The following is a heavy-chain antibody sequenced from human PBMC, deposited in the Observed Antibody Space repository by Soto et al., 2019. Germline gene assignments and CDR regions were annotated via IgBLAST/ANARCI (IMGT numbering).Heavy chain of an antibody. CDR1: GGTFSSYA. J-gene: IGHJ4*02. Sequence: SVKVSCKASGGTFSSYAISWVRQAPGQGLEWMGGIIPIFGTANYAQKFQGRVTITADESTSTAYMELSSLRSEDTAVYYCAGDRYCSSTSCYSPFGYWGQGTLVTVSS. V-gene: IGHV1-69*13. CDR3: AGDRYCSSTSCYSPFGY. D-gene: IGHD2-2*01. CDR2: IIPIFGTA.